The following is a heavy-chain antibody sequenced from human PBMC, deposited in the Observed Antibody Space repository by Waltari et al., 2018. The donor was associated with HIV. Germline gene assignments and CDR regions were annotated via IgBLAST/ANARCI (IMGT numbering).Heavy chain of an antibody. CDR2: IKSEANGLTV. J-gene: IGHJ4*02. V-gene: IGHV3-15*07. CDR3: TWDHKAVSDY. D-gene: IGHD1-26*01. Sequence: EVQLVESGGDFVKPGRSLRLSCAASGFSCRDAWMTWVRQTPGKAREWIGTIKSEANGLTVEYAPARKLRFTISRDDSKEMCYLQMDNWRTDYTAIDFCTWDHKAVSDYWGQGTRVTVSS. CDR1: GFSCRDAW.